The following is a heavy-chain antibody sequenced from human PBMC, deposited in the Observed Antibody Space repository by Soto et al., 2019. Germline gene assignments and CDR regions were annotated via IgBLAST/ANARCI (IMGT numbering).Heavy chain of an antibody. Sequence: VQLVQSGAEVKKPGASVNVSCKTSGDSFNDYYIHWVRQAPGQGLEWMGWINPNGGGTKYAQKFQGRGTVTRDTSIRTVYMELSSLRSGDTAVYYCARESGAATATLDYYYFYMDVWSKGTTVTVSS. CDR1: GDSFNDYY. V-gene: IGHV1-2*02. CDR3: ARESGAATATLDYYYFYMDV. J-gene: IGHJ6*03. CDR2: INPNGGGT. D-gene: IGHD6-25*01.